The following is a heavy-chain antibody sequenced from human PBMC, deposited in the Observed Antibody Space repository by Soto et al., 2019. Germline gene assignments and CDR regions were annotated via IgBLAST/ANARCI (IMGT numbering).Heavy chain of an antibody. D-gene: IGHD3-3*02. J-gene: IGHJ3*02. CDR1: GFPFSFYG. CDR2: IVSDGSAI. CDR3: ARDDAFDNENGFDM. V-gene: IGHV3-33*01. Sequence: LRLSCAVSGFPFSFYGFHWVRQSPGKGLEWLGVIVSDGSAIYHADSLEGRFFISRDNSKDILYLQMNSLRVEDTAVYYCARDDAFDNENGFDMWGQGTMVTVSS.